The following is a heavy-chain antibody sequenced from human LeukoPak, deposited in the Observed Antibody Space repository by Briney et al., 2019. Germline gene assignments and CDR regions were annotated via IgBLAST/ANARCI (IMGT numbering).Heavy chain of an antibody. Sequence: SETLSLTCTVSGGSIYTGDYYWAWIRQPPGKALEWIGRLFYSGNMYYSPSLKSRVTISVDTSQNQFSLNLNSVTAADTAVYYCARENIVSTSDFDCWGQGTLVTVSS. CDR1: GGSIYTGDYY. J-gene: IGHJ4*01. V-gene: IGHV4-39*07. D-gene: IGHD5/OR15-5a*01. CDR2: LFYSGNM. CDR3: ARENIVSTSDFDC.